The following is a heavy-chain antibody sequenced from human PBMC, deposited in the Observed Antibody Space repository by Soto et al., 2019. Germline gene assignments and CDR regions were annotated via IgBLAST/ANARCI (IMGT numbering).Heavy chain of an antibody. CDR2: ISGSGGST. V-gene: IGHV3-23*01. D-gene: IGHD2-15*01. J-gene: IGHJ4*02. Sequence: GGSLRLSCAASGFTFSSYAMSWVRQAPGKGLEWVSAISGSGGSTYYADSVKGRFTISRDNSKNTLYLQMNSLRAEDTAVYYCAKDPLGYCSGGSCHILNWGQGTLVTVSS. CDR1: GFTFSSYA. CDR3: AKDPLGYCSGGSCHILN.